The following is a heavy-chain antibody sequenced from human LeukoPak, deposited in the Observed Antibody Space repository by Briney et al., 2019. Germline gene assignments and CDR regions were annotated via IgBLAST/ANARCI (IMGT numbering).Heavy chain of an antibody. CDR3: ARDDALGDNALDI. CDR2: ILNDGSQE. CDR1: GFTFSSYG. D-gene: IGHD3-16*01. V-gene: IGHV3-33*01. Sequence: GRSLRLSCAASGFTFSSYGMHWVRQAPGKGLEWVAVILNDGSQEKYADSVKGRFTISRDNSKNTLFLQMNSLRAEDTAVYYCARDDALGDNALDIWGHGTMVTVSS. J-gene: IGHJ3*02.